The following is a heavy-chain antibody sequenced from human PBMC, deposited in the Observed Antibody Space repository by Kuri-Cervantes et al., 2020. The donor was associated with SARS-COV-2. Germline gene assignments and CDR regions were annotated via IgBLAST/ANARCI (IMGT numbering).Heavy chain of an antibody. CDR1: GFPFSSYW. CDR2: IKQDGSEK. Sequence: GESLKISCAASGFPFSSYWMSWVRQAPGKGLEWVANIKQDGSEKYYVDSVKGRFTISRDNAKNSLYLQMNSLRAEDTAVYYCARGSRYDYVWGSYRYTASWYFDLWGRGTLVTVSS. J-gene: IGHJ2*01. D-gene: IGHD3-16*02. V-gene: IGHV3-7*01. CDR3: ARGSRYDYVWGSYRYTASWYFDL.